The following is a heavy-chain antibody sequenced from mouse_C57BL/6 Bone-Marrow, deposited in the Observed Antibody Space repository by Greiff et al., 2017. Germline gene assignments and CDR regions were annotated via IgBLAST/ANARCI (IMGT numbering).Heavy chain of an antibody. J-gene: IGHJ3*01. D-gene: IGHD1-1*01. V-gene: IGHV1-81*01. CDR3: ARAWPHRSGSSWFAY. CDR2: IYPRSGTS. CDR1: GYTFTSYG. Sequence: VQLQESGAELARPGASVKLSCKASGYTFTSYGFSWVKQRTGQGLEWIGEIYPRSGTSSYNEQFKGQATLTADKSYSTEYMELRSLAYEDSAVYFCARAWPHRSGSSWFAYWGQGTLVTVSA.